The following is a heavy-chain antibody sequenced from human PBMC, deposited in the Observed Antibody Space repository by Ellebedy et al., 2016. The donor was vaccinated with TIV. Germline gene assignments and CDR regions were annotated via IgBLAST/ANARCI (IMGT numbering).Heavy chain of an antibody. J-gene: IGHJ4*02. CDR3: ARAPGYSEHLPGMNHFDY. CDR2: IYYSGST. Sequence: MPSETLSLTCTVSGGSISSYYWSWVRQHPEKGLEWIGYIYYSGSTNYNPSLKSRVTISVDTSKNQFSLKLSSVTAEDTAVYYCARAPGYSEHLPGMNHFDYWGQGTLVTVSS. V-gene: IGHV4-59*01. D-gene: IGHD5-24*01. CDR1: GGSISSYY.